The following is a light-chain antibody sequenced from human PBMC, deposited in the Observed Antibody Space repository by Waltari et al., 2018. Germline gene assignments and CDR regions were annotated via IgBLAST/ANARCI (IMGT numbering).Light chain of an antibody. CDR2: AYT. CDR3: QSYDNSLSGPYV. CDR1: RPNIGAAFD. V-gene: IGLV1-40*01. J-gene: IGLJ1*01. Sequence: QSVLTQPPSVSGAPGQTVTISCTGSRPNIGAAFDVHWYQQLPGRAPKLLIYAYTNRPSGVPDRFSGSKSGISASLAITGLQAEDEADYYCQSYDNSLSGPYVFGSGTRVTVL.